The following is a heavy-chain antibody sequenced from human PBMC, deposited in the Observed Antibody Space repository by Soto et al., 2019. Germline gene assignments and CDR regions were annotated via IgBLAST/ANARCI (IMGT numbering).Heavy chain of an antibody. V-gene: IGHV1-18*01. CDR2: ISAHNGNT. D-gene: IGHD1-1*01. J-gene: IGHJ4*02. CDR1: GYGFTTYG. CDR3: ARGRYGDY. Sequence: QIHLVQSGAEVKKPGASVKVSCKGSGYGFTTYGITWVRQAPGQGLEWMAWISAHNGNTNYAQKRQGRVTVTRDTPTSTADMELRSLRSDDTAVYYCARGRYGDYWGQGALVTVSS.